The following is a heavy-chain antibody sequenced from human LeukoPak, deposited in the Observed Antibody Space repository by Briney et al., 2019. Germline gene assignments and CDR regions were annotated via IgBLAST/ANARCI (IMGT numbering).Heavy chain of an antibody. Sequence: GGSLRLSCAASGFTFTSYAMSWIRQAPGKGLVWVSYISSSGSTIYYADSVKGRFTISRDNAKNSLYLQMNSLRAEDTAVYYCARGSGDYYYYGMDVWGQGTTVTVSS. J-gene: IGHJ6*02. CDR2: ISSSGSTI. V-gene: IGHV3-11*01. CDR3: ARGSGDYYYYGMDV. D-gene: IGHD4-17*01. CDR1: GFTFTSYA.